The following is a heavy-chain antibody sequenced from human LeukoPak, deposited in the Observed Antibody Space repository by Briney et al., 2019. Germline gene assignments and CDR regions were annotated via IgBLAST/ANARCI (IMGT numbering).Heavy chain of an antibody. D-gene: IGHD5-12*01. J-gene: IGHJ4*02. Sequence: ASVKVSCKASGYTFSDYYIHGVRQAPGQGLEWMGRSNPDSGGTNYAQKFQGRVTMTRDTSISTAYMELSRLRSDDTAVYYCASGCEDYWGQGTLVTVTS. CDR3: ASGCEDY. CDR1: GYTFSDYY. CDR2: SNPDSGGT. V-gene: IGHV1-2*06.